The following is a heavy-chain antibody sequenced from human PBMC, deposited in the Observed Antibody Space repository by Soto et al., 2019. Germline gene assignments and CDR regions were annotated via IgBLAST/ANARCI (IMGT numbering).Heavy chain of an antibody. CDR3: ARDGSTVTANYHYAMDV. J-gene: IGHJ6*02. CDR1: GFTFSSYH. V-gene: IGHV3-48*03. CDR2: IHSGGTTI. D-gene: IGHD4-17*01. Sequence: LRLSCAASGFTFSSYHMNWVRQAPGKGLEWVSYIHSGGTTIYYADSVKGRFAISRDNARNSLYLEMNSLRAEDTATYYCARDGSTVTANYHYAMDVWGQGTTVTVSS.